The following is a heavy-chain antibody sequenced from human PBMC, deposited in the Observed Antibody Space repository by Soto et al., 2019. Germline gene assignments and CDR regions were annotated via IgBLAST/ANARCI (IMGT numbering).Heavy chain of an antibody. D-gene: IGHD6-13*01. V-gene: IGHV4-59*08. J-gene: IGHJ6*03. Sequence: ASETLSLTCTVSGGSISSYYWSWIRQPPGKGLEWIGYIYYSGSTNYNPSLKSRVTISVDTSKNQFSLKLSSVTAADTAVYYCARTLQGSSSGLDYYYYYYYMDVWGKGTTVTVSS. CDR3: ARTLQGSSSGLDYYYYYYYMDV. CDR2: IYYSGST. CDR1: GGSISSYY.